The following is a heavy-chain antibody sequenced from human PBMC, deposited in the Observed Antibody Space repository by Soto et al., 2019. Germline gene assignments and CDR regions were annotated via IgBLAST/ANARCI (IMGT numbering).Heavy chain of an antibody. J-gene: IGHJ4*02. V-gene: IGHV3-7*01. CDR3: ARGGLLWFGGNYFDY. CDR1: GGSISSSSSY. Sequence: ETLSLTCTVSGGSISSSSSYWGWIRQPPGKGLEWVANIKQDGSEKYYVDSVKGRFTISRDNAKNSLYLQMNSLRAEDTAVYYCARGGLLWFGGNYFDYWGQGTLVTVSS. CDR2: IKQDGSEK. D-gene: IGHD3-10*01.